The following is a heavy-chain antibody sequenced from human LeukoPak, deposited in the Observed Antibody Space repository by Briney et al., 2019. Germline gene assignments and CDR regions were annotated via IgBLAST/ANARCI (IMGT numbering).Heavy chain of an antibody. V-gene: IGHV3-21*01. CDR3: AREGAAAAPY. CDR2: ISSSSSYI. J-gene: IGHJ4*02. CDR1: GFTVSSNY. Sequence: GGSLRLSCAASGFTVSSNYMSWLRQAPGKGLEWVSAISSSSSYIYYADSVKGRFTISRDNARTSLYLQMNSLRAEDTAMYYCAREGAAAAPYWGQGTLVTVSS. D-gene: IGHD6-13*01.